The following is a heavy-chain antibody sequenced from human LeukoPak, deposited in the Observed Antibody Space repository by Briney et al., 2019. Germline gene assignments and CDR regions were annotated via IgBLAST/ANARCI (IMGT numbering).Heavy chain of an antibody. CDR1: GFTFSSYG. V-gene: IGHV3-30*18. CDR2: ISYDGSNK. J-gene: IGHJ4*02. CDR3: AKVDADGSSSLDY. Sequence: PGGSLRLSCAASGFTFSSYGMHWVRQAPGKGLEWVAVISYDGSNKYYADSVKGRFTISRDNSKNTLYLQMNSLRADDTAVYYCAKVDADGSSSLDYWGQGTLVTVSS. D-gene: IGHD6-6*01.